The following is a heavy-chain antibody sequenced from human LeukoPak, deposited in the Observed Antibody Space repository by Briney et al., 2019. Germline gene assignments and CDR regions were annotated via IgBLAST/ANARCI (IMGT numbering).Heavy chain of an antibody. V-gene: IGHV1-18*04. Sequence: ASVKVSCKASGYTFTSYYMHWVRQAPGQGLEWMGWISAYNGNTNYAQKLQGRVTMTTDTSTSTAYMELRSLRSDDTAVYYCARGVYSSSWTDWFDPWGQGTLVTVSS. D-gene: IGHD6-13*01. CDR1: GYTFTSYY. J-gene: IGHJ5*02. CDR3: ARGVYSSSWTDWFDP. CDR2: ISAYNGNT.